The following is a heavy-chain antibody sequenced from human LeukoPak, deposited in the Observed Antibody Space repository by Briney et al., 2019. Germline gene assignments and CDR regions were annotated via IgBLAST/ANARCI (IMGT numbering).Heavy chain of an antibody. CDR1: GGSISSYY. J-gene: IGHJ3*02. D-gene: IGHD6-13*01. CDR3: ARDSPGIPDAFDI. V-gene: IGHV4-59*01. CDR2: IYCSGST. Sequence: PSETLSLTCTVSGGSISSYYWSWIRQPPGKGLEWIGYIYCSGSTNYNPSLKSRVTISVDTSKNQFSLKLSSVTAADTAVYYCARDSPGIPDAFDIWGQGTMVTVSS.